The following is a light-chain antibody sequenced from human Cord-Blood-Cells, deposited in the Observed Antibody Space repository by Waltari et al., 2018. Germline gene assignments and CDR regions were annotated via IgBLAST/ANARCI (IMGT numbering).Light chain of an antibody. CDR1: QSVSSN. CDR2: GAS. V-gene: IGKV3-15*01. J-gene: IGKJ1*01. CDR3: QQYNNWPRT. Sequence: EIVMTQPPATLSVSPGQRATLSCRASQSVSSNLAWYQQKPGQAPRLLIYGASTRATGIPARFSGSGSGTEFTLNISRLQSEDFAVYYCQQYNNWPRTFGQGTKVEIK.